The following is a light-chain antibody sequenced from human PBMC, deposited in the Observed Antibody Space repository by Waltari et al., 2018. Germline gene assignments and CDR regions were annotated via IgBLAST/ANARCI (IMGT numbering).Light chain of an antibody. J-gene: IGLJ3*02. Sequence: SYDLLQPPSVPLSPGQTASITLSGVILGAKYACWYQQKPGQSPLLVIYEDTKRPSGIPGRFSGSNPGNTATLTISGTQAMDEADYYCQAWDSSTGVFGGGTKLTVL. CDR2: EDT. V-gene: IGLV3-1*01. CDR3: QAWDSSTGV. CDR1: ILGAKY.